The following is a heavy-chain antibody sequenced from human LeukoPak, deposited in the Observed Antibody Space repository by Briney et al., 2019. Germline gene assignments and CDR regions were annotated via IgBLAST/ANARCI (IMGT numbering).Heavy chain of an antibody. CDR2: ISGSGGST. D-gene: IGHD3-10*01. J-gene: IGHJ4*02. CDR3: AKGTYGSGSYYTFDY. V-gene: IGHV3-23*01. Sequence: PGGSLRLSCAASGFTFSSYGMSWVRQAPGKGLEWVSAISGSGGSTYYADSVKGRFTISRDNSKNTLYLQMNSLRAEDTAVYYCAKGTYGSGSYYTFDYWGQGTLVTVSS. CDR1: GFTFSSYG.